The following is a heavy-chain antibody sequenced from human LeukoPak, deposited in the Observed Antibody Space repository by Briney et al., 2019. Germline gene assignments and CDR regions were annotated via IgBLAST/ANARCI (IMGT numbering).Heavy chain of an antibody. J-gene: IGHJ4*02. V-gene: IGHV1-2*02. CDR3: ARAGYYDFWSGTQGCDY. Sequence: ASVKVSCKASGYTFTGYYMHWVRQAPGQGLEWVGWINPNSGGTNYAQKFQGRVTMTRDTSISTAYMELSRLRSDDTAVYYCARAGYYDFWSGTQGCDYWGQGTLVTVSS. CDR2: INPNSGGT. CDR1: GYTFTGYY. D-gene: IGHD3-3*01.